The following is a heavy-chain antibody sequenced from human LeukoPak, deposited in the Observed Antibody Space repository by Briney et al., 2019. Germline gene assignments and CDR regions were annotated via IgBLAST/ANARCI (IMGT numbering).Heavy chain of an antibody. V-gene: IGHV4-39*07. Sequence: PSETLSLTCTVSGGSISSSSYYWGWIRQPPGKGLEWIGSIYYSGSTYYNPSLKSRVTISVDTSKNQFSLKLSSVTAADTAVYYCARLFWEGYWGQGTLVTVSS. CDR2: IYYSGST. D-gene: IGHD1-26*01. CDR3: ARLFWEGY. CDR1: GGSISSSSYY. J-gene: IGHJ4*02.